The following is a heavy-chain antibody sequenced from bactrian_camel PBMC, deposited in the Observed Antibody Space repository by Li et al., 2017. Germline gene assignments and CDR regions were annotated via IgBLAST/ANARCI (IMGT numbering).Heavy chain of an antibody. CDR3: AAGSWVVGSLRAADYDH. D-gene: IGHD2*01. J-gene: IGHJ4*01. V-gene: IGHV3S63*01. CDR1: GDIDDSIV. Sequence: HVQLVESGGASVQAGGSLRLSCEVSGDIDDSIVIAWFRQGSGKEREGVAHIYFGGGSQYYADSVKGRFTISREHDKNTVYLQMNNLEPDDTAIYYCAAGSWVVGSLRAADYDHWGQGTQVTVS. CDR2: IYFGGGSQ.